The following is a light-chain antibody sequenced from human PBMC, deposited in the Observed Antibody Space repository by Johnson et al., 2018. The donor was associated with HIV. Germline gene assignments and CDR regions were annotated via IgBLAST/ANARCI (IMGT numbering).Light chain of an antibody. J-gene: IGLJ1*01. CDR3: GTWDSSLSAGGNV. CDR1: TSNFENYY. V-gene: IGLV1-51*01. CDR2: ENN. Sequence: QLVLTQPPSVSAAPGQRVTISCSGSTSNFENYYVSWYQHLPGTAPKLLIYENNKRPSGIPARFSGSKSGTSATLGITGLQTGDEADYYCGTWDSSLSAGGNVFGTGTKVTVL.